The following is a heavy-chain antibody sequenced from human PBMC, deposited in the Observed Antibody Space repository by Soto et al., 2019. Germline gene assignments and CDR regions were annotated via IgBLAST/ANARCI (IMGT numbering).Heavy chain of an antibody. V-gene: IGHV4-31*03. CDR1: GGSINSGAYY. J-gene: IGHJ4*02. CDR3: ARVMNIDTTNGHYRRYIDY. CDR2: IYYSGTT. Sequence: QVLLQESGPGLVKPSQTLSLTCSVSGGSINSGAYYWSWIRQHPGKGLEWIGYIYYSGTTYYNPSLKSGVSISVDTSLYEFSLGLPSVTAADTAVYFCARVMNIDTTNGHYRRYIDYWVQCTPVRVSP. D-gene: IGHD3-16*01.